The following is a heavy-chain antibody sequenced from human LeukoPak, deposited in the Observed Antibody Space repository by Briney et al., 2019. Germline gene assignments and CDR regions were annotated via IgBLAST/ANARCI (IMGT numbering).Heavy chain of an antibody. CDR1: GYTFTGYY. Sequence: ASVKVSCKASGYTFTGYYMHWVRQAPGQGLEWMGWINPNSGGTNYAQKFQGRVTMTRDTSISTAYMELSRLRSDDTAVYYCARQVFRTGMISADYWGQGTLVTVSS. J-gene: IGHJ4*02. CDR2: INPNSGGT. CDR3: ARQVFRTGMISADY. D-gene: IGHD1-1*01. V-gene: IGHV1-2*02.